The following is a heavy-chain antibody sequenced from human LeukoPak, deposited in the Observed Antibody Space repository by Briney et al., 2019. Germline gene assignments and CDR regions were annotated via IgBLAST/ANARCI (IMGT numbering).Heavy chain of an antibody. Sequence: GGSLRLSCAASGFTFSSYSMSWVRQAPGKGLEWVSSISSSSSYIYYADSVKGRFTISRDNAKNSLYLQMNSLRAEDTAVYYCARDYDSMLVDYWGQGTLVTVSS. CDR3: ARDYDSMLVDY. D-gene: IGHD3-22*01. J-gene: IGHJ4*02. CDR2: ISSSSSYI. CDR1: GFTFSSYS. V-gene: IGHV3-21*01.